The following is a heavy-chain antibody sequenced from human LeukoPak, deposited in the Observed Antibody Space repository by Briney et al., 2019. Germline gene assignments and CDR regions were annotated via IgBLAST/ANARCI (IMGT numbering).Heavy chain of an antibody. Sequence: SETLSLTCAVYGGSFSGYYWSWIRQPPGKGLEWIGEINHSGSTNYNPSLKSRVTISVDTSKNQFSLKLSSVTAADTAVYYCARGRLGEYDYVWGSYRHPQYYFDYWGQGTLVTVSS. CDR1: GGSFSGYY. J-gene: IGHJ4*02. D-gene: IGHD3-16*02. CDR2: INHSGST. CDR3: ARGRLGEYDYVWGSYRHPQYYFDY. V-gene: IGHV4-34*01.